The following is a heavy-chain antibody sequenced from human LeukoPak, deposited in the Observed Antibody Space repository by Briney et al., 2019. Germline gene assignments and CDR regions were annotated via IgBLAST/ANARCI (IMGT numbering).Heavy chain of an antibody. CDR3: ARDYPPHSSGYYYPLDY. Sequence: PGGSLRLSCAASGFTFSSYGMHWVRQAPGKGLEWVAVIWYDGSNKYYADSVKGRFTISRDNSKNTLYLQMNSLRAEDTAVYYCARDYPPHSSGYYYPLDYWGQGTLVTVSS. CDR1: GFTFSSYG. D-gene: IGHD3-22*01. J-gene: IGHJ4*02. V-gene: IGHV3-33*01. CDR2: IWYDGSNK.